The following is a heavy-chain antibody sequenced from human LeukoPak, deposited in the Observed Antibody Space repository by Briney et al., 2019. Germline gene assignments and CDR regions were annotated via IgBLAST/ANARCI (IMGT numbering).Heavy chain of an antibody. CDR2: ISYDGSNK. CDR3: ARDKAYSGFYYMDV. V-gene: IGHV3-30*04. J-gene: IGHJ6*03. CDR1: GFTFSSYA. D-gene: IGHD2-21*01. Sequence: GGSLRLSCAASGFTFSSYAIHWVRQAPGKGLEWVTIISYDGSNKYYADSVKGRFTISRDNSKNTLYLQMNSLRAEDTAVYYCARDKAYSGFYYMDVWGKGTTVTVSS.